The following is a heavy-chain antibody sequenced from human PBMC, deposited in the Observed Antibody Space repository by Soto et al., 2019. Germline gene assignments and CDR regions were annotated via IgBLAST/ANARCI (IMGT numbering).Heavy chain of an antibody. V-gene: IGHV6-1*01. Sequence: PSQTLSLTCAISGDSVSSNTAAWNWIRSSPSRGLEWLGRTYYRSNWRHDYAVSVKSRITVNPDTSKNHFSLQLSSVTPDDTAVYYCERGVAGSGFDLWGQGTLVTVSS. J-gene: IGHJ4*02. CDR3: ERGVAGSGFDL. CDR1: GDSVSSNTAA. D-gene: IGHD6-19*01. CDR2: TYYRSNWRH.